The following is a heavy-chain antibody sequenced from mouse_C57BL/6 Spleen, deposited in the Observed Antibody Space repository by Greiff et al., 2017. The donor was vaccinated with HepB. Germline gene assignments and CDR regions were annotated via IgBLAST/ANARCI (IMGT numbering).Heavy chain of an antibody. D-gene: IGHD2-4*01. J-gene: IGHJ2*01. CDR1: GYTFTSYW. V-gene: IGHV1-5*01. CDR3: TREVDDYDSYYFDY. Sequence: VQLQQSGTVLARPGASVKMSCKTSGYTFTSYWMHWVKQRPGQGLEWIGAIYPGNSDTSYNQKFKGKAKLTAVTSASTAYMELSSLTNEDSAVYYCTREVDDYDSYYFDYWGQGTTLTVSS. CDR2: IYPGNSDT.